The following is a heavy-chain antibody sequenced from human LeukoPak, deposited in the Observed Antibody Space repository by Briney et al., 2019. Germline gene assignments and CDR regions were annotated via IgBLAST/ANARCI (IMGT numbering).Heavy chain of an antibody. Sequence: GASVKVSCKASGGTFSSYAISWVRQAPGKGLEWMGRIIPIYGIANYAQKFQGRVTITADKSTSTAYMELSSLRSEDTAVYYCARGSRSWFNWFDPWGQGTLVTVSS. V-gene: IGHV1-69*04. J-gene: IGHJ5*02. D-gene: IGHD6-13*01. CDR1: GGTFSSYA. CDR3: ARGSRSWFNWFDP. CDR2: IIPIYGIA.